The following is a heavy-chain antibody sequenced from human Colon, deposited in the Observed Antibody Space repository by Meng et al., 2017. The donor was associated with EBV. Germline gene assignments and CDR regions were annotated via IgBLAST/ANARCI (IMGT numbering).Heavy chain of an antibody. J-gene: IGHJ2*01. Sequence: VTRQESGPGLVGPPGTLPLTCTVSGGSISSSYWTWIRQPPGKGLEWIGYIYYSGSTNYNPSLKSRVTISVDTSKNQFSLKLSSVTTTDTAVYYCARNTVTTSGSSNYWYFDLWGRGTLVTVSS. CDR1: GGSISSSY. V-gene: IGHV4-59*01. CDR2: IYYSGST. CDR3: ARNTVTTSGSSNYWYFDL. D-gene: IGHD4-17*01.